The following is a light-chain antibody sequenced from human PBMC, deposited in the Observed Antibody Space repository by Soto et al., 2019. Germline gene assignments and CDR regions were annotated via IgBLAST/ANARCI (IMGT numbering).Light chain of an antibody. Sequence: DIQMTQSPSTLYASVGDRVTITCRASQSIGASLAWFQQKPGKAPNLLIYKASSLGSGVPSRFSGSGSGTEFTLTISTLQPDDFATYYCQQYNSSPLTFGGGTKVDIK. V-gene: IGKV1-5*03. CDR1: QSIGAS. CDR3: QQYNSSPLT. CDR2: KAS. J-gene: IGKJ4*01.